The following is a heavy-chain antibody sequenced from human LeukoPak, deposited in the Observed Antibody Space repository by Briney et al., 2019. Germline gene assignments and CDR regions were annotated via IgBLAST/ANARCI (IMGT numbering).Heavy chain of an antibody. V-gene: IGHV4-59*01. D-gene: IGHD4-17*01. J-gene: IGHJ5*02. CDR3: AREDYGDYVGWFDP. Sequence: KPSETLSLTCTVSGDSISSYYWSWIRQPPGKGLEWIGYIYYSGSTNYNPSLKSRVTISVDTSKNQFSLKLSSVTAADTAVYYCAREDYGDYVGWFDPWGQGTLVTVSS. CDR2: IYYSGST. CDR1: GDSISSYY.